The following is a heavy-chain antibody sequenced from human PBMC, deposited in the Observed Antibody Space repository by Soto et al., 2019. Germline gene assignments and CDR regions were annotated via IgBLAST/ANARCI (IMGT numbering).Heavy chain of an antibody. D-gene: IGHD3-22*01. V-gene: IGHV3-7*01. J-gene: IGHJ4*02. Sequence: GGSLRLSCAASGFTFSSSWMSWVRQAPGKGLEWVANIKQDGSEKYYVDSVKGRFTISRDNAKNSLYLQMNSLSAEDTAVYYSARDPHYFYDSTGYYDYWGQGTLVTVFS. CDR3: ARDPHYFYDSTGYYDY. CDR2: IKQDGSEK. CDR1: GFTFSSSW.